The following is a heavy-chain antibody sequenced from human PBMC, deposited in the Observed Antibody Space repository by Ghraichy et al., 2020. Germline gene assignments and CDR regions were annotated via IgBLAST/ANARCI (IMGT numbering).Heavy chain of an antibody. CDR1: GGSVSNILYY. D-gene: IGHD6-19*01. J-gene: IGHJ4*02. Sequence: SETLSLTCTVSGGSVSNILYYWGWIRQSPGKGLEWIAYIYHSGTSDSNPSLKSRVTMSMDTSKNQFSLNLKSVTAADTAVYYCARDRGYRGGWFDYWGQGILVTVSS. CDR3: ARDRGYRGGWFDY. V-gene: IGHV4-61*01. CDR2: IYHSGTS.